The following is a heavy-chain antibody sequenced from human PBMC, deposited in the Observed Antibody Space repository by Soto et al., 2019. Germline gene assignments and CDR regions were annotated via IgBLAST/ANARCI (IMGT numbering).Heavy chain of an antibody. CDR3: ARRVGSSWYYFDY. CDR1: GYSFTSYW. J-gene: IGHJ4*02. V-gene: IGHV5-51*01. D-gene: IGHD6-13*01. CDR2: IYPGDSDT. Sequence: PRSSLKISCNGSGYSFTSYWIGWVRQMPGKGLEWMGIIYPGDSDTICSPSFQGQVTISADKSISTAYLQWSSLKASDTAMYYCARRVGSSWYYFDYWGQGTLVTVSS.